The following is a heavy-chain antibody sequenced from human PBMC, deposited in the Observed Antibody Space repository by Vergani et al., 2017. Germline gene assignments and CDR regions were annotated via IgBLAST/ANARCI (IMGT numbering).Heavy chain of an antibody. Sequence: QLVESGGGWVQPGGSLRLSCVVSGFDFSSYIMNWVRQAPGKGLEWVSFVSTGTKSQSYAESVKGRFTISRDSAKNSLYLQMDSLRAEDTAVYYCARPLGQQLVARIAYWGQGTLVTVSS. J-gene: IGHJ4*02. CDR2: VSTGTKSQ. V-gene: IGHV3-48*01. CDR1: GFDFSSYI. D-gene: IGHD6-13*01. CDR3: ARPLGQQLVARIAY.